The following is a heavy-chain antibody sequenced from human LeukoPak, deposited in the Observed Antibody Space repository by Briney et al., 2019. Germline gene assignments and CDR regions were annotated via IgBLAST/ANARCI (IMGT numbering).Heavy chain of an antibody. CDR1: GFTFSSYA. V-gene: IGHV3-30-3*01. CDR2: ISYDGSNK. D-gene: IGHD5-12*01. J-gene: IGHJ4*02. Sequence: GGSLRLSCAASGFTFSSYAMHWVRQAPGKGLEWVAVISYDGSNKYYADSVKGRFTISRDNAESSLFLLMNSLTDDDTAVYYCARDGPYTGPFDKWGQGTLVTVSS. CDR3: ARDGPYTGPFDK.